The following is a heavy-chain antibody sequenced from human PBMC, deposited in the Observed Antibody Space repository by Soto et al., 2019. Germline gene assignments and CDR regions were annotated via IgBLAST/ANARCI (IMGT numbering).Heavy chain of an antibody. CDR1: GFSLSTSGVG. V-gene: IGHV2-5*02. CDR3: GHTMPPRIFDY. CDR2: IYWDDDK. J-gene: IGHJ4*02. Sequence: QITLKESGPTLVKPTQTLTLTCTFSGFSLSTSGVGVGWIRQPPGKALEWLALIYWDDDKRYSPSLKSTLTTTKDTSKDQVVLTMTHMDPVDTATYYCGHTMPPRIFDYWVQGTLVTVSS. D-gene: IGHD2-2*01.